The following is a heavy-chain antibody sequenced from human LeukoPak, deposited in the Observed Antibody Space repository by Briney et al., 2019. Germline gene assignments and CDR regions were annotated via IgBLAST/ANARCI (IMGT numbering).Heavy chain of an antibody. J-gene: IGHJ4*02. CDR2: IYYSGST. Sequence: SETLSLTCTVSGGSISSYYWSWIRQPPGKGLEWIGYIYYSGSTSYNPSLKSRVTISVDTSKNQFSLKLSSVTAADTAVYYCARGAVAEVNYWGQGTLVTVSS. V-gene: IGHV4-59*01. D-gene: IGHD6-19*01. CDR1: GGSISSYY. CDR3: ARGAVAEVNY.